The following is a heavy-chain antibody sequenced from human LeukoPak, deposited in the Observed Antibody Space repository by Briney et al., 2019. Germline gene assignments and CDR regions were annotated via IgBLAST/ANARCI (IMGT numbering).Heavy chain of an antibody. CDR2: IIPILGIA. CDR1: GGTFSSYT. V-gene: IGHV1-69*02. Sequence: SVKVSCKASGGTFSSYTISWVRQAPGQGLEWMGRIIPILGIANYAQKFQGRVTITTDKSTSTAYMELSSLRSEDTAVYCCARGGRDGYNPAVDYWGQGTLVTVSS. J-gene: IGHJ4*02. D-gene: IGHD5-24*01. CDR3: ARGGRDGYNPAVDY.